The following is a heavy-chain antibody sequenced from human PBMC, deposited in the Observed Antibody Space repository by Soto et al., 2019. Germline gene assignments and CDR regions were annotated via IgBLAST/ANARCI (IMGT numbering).Heavy chain of an antibody. CDR3: AKDVSSSSWYYFDY. V-gene: IGHV3-23*01. D-gene: IGHD6-13*01. J-gene: IGHJ4*02. Sequence: VQLLESGGGLVQPGGSLRLSCAASGFTFSSYAMSWVRQAPGKGLEWVSGISGSGGSTNYADSVKGRFTISRDNFKNTLYLQMNSLRAEDTAVYYCAKDVSSSSWYYFDYWGQGTLVTVSS. CDR2: ISGSGGST. CDR1: GFTFSSYA.